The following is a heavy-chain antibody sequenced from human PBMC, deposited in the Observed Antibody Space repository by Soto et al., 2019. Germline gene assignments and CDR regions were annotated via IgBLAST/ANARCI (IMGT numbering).Heavy chain of an antibody. D-gene: IGHD2-21*02. CDR1: GYTFNTYY. J-gene: IGHJ4*02. CDR3: ARGGHIAVVTASFDY. V-gene: IGHV1-46*02. Sequence: QVQLVQSGAEVRKPGASVKVSCKPSGYTFNTYYLHWLRQATGQAIEWMGAIHPSGGGTTYAQKFLGRVTVTRDTSTTTVFMELSSLRSDDTAVNYCARGGHIAVVTASFDYCGQGTLVTVSS. CDR2: IHPSGGGT.